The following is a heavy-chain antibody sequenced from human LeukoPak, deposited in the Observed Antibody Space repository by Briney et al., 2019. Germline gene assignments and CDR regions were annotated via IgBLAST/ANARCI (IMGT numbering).Heavy chain of an antibody. CDR1: GGPFSSYS. D-gene: IGHD6-13*01. V-gene: IGHV1-69*13. CDR3: ARGRPAIAAAGTHLGY. CDR2: IIPIFGTA. J-gene: IGHJ4*02. Sequence: SVEVSWKASGGPFSSYSIGWVRQAPGQGLGWMGGIIPIFGTANHAKNFEGRVTITADESTSTAYMELSSRRSEDTAVYYCARGRPAIAAAGTHLGYWGQGTLVTVSS.